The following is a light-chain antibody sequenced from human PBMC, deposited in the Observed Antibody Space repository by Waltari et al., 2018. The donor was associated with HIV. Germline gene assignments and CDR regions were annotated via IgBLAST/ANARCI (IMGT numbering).Light chain of an antibody. Sequence: DIQLTQSPSSLSASVGDRATITCRASQNINQWLAWYQQKPGETPKFLIYRASTLESGVPSRFSGSGSGTEFSLTISSLQPEDFAIYYCQQYKSYPVTFGRGT. J-gene: IGKJ2*01. V-gene: IGKV1-5*03. CDR2: RAS. CDR3: QQYKSYPVT. CDR1: QNINQW.